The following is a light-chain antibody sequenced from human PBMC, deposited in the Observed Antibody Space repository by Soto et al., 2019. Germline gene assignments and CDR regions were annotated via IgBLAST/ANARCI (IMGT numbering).Light chain of an antibody. V-gene: IGLV1-44*01. CDR1: SSSIGTNT. Sequence: QSVLTQPPSASGTPGQRVTISCSGSSSSIGTNTVNWYRQVPGTAPTLLIYTDNQRPAGVPDRFSGSKSGTSASLAISWLQSEDEADYYCAAWDGSLNVVLFGGGTKVTVL. CDR2: TDN. J-gene: IGLJ2*01. CDR3: AAWDGSLNVVL.